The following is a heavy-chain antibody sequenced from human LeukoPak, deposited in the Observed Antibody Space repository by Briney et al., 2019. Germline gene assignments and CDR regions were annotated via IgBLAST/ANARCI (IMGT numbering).Heavy chain of an antibody. V-gene: IGHV3-7*01. CDR3: ATYSSLNRREFQY. Sequence: GGSLRLSCEGSGFTFSNYWMGWVCQAPGKGLQWVANIKTDGSEKYYVDSVKGRFTISRDNAKNSLYLQMNSLRAEDTAVYYCATYSSLNRREFQYWGQGTLLTVSS. D-gene: IGHD3-22*01. CDR1: GFTFSNYW. J-gene: IGHJ1*01. CDR2: IKTDGSEK.